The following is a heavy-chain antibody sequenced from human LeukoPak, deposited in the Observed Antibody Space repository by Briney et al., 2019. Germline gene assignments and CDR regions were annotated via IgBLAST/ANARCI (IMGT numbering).Heavy chain of an antibody. CDR3: ARDSYPYYDSSGYYYGGLGY. D-gene: IGHD3-22*01. Sequence: GGSLRLSCAASGFTFSSYSMNWVRQAPGKGLEWVANIKQDGSEKYYVDSVKGRFTISRDNAKNSLYLQMNSLRAEDTAVYYCARDSYPYYDSSGYYYGGLGYWGQGTLVTVSS. CDR2: IKQDGSEK. V-gene: IGHV3-7*01. J-gene: IGHJ4*02. CDR1: GFTFSSYS.